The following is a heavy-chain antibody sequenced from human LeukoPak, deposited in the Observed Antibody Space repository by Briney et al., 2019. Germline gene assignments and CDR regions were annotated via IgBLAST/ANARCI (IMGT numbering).Heavy chain of an antibody. Sequence: PGGSLRLSCAASGFTFSSYAMSWVRQAPGKGLEWVSAISGRGGSTYYADSVKGRFTISRDNSKNTLYLQMNSLRSEDTAVYYCAKADCSSTSCSSDYWGQGTLLTVSS. CDR2: ISGRGGST. CDR1: GFTFSSYA. J-gene: IGHJ4*02. CDR3: AKADCSSTSCSSDY. D-gene: IGHD2-2*01. V-gene: IGHV3-23*01.